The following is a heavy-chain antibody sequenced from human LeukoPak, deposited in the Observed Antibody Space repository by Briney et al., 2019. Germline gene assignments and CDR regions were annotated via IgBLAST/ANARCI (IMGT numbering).Heavy chain of an antibody. CDR1: GGSISSSSYY. J-gene: IGHJ6*03. V-gene: IGHV4-39*01. CDR3: ARRSCGGDCYPGYYYYMDV. D-gene: IGHD2-21*02. CDR2: IYYSGST. Sequence: SETLFLTCTVSGGSISSSSYYWGWIGQPPGKGLEWIGSIYYSGSTYYNPSLKSRVTISVDTSKNQFSLKLSSVTAADTAVYYCARRSCGGDCYPGYYYYMDVWGKGTTVTVSS.